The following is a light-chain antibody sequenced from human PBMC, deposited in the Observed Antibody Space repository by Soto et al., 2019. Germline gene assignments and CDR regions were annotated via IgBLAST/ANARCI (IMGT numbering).Light chain of an antibody. CDR3: QQGSNWPRSIT. J-gene: IGKJ5*01. CDR1: QNINNY. V-gene: IGKV3-11*01. CDR2: DAS. Sequence: EIVLTQSPATLSLSPGDRATLSCRASQNINNYLAWYQQKPGQAPRLLIYDASNRATGLPARFSGSGSGTAFPLPINRLEPEDSGVYYCQQGSNWPRSITFGQGTRLEIK.